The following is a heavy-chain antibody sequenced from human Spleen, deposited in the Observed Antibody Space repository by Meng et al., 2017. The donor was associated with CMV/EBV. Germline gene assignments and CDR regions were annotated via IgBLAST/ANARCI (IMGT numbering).Heavy chain of an antibody. Sequence: SEILSLTCTVSGGSVSSSHYYWSWIRQPPGKGLEWIGHIYYSGSTKYNHSLKSRVTISVDTSQNQFSLTMMSVTAADTAVYYCGSIKVVPVALGWFDPWGQGTLVTVSS. CDR2: IYYSGST. CDR1: GGSVSSSHYY. D-gene: IGHD2-2*01. V-gene: IGHV4-61*01. CDR3: GSIKVVPVALGWFDP. J-gene: IGHJ5*02.